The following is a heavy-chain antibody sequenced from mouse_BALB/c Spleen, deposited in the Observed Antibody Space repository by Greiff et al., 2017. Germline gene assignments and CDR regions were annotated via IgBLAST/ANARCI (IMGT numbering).Heavy chain of an antibody. CDR2: ISSGSSTI. Sequence: EVMLVESGGGLVQPGGSRKLSCAASGFTFSSFGMNWVSQAPEKGLEWVAYISSGSSTIYYADTVKGRFTISRDNPKNTLFLQMTSLRSEDTAMYYCARSDDVDIVDAMDYWGQGTSVTVSS. CDR1: GFTFSSFG. CDR3: ARSDDVDIVDAMDY. D-gene: IGHD2-3*01. J-gene: IGHJ4*01. V-gene: IGHV5-17*02.